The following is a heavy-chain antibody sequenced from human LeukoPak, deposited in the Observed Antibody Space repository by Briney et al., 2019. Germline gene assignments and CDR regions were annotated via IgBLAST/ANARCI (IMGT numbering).Heavy chain of an antibody. CDR2: IYYSGST. CDR1: GGSTSSYY. J-gene: IGHJ4*02. D-gene: IGHD2-15*01. Sequence: SETLSLTCTVSGGSTSSYYWSWIRQAPGKGLEWIGNIYYSGSTNYNPSLKSRVTVSVDTSKNQFSLKLSSVTAADTAVYYCARVLGWAAFDYWGQGTLVTVSS. V-gene: IGHV4-59*12. CDR3: ARVLGWAAFDY.